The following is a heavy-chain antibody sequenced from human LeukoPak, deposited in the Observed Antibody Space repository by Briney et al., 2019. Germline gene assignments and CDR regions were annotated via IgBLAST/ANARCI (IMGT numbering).Heavy chain of an antibody. V-gene: IGHV4-34*01. D-gene: IGHD6-13*01. Sequence: PSETLSLTCAVYGGSFSGYYWSWIRQPPGKGLEWIGSIYYSGSTYYNPSLKSRVTISVDTSKNQFSLKLSSVTAADTAVYYCARSSFPGTDDYWGQGTLVTVSS. CDR3: ARSSFPGTDDY. CDR1: GGSFSGYY. J-gene: IGHJ4*02. CDR2: IYYSGST.